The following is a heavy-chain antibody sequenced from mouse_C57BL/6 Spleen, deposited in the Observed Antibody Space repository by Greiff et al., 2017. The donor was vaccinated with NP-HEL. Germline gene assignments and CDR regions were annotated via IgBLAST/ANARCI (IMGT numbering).Heavy chain of an antibody. CDR2: ISSGSSTI. V-gene: IGHV5-17*01. CDR1: GFTFSDYG. J-gene: IGHJ4*01. CDR3: ARGRGSVWDY. Sequence: EVMLVESGGGLVKPGGSLKLSCAASGFTFSDYGMHWVRQAPEKGLEWVAYISSGSSTIYYADTVKGRFTISRDNAKNTLFLQMTSLRSEDTAMYYCARGRGSVWDYWGQGTSVTVSS.